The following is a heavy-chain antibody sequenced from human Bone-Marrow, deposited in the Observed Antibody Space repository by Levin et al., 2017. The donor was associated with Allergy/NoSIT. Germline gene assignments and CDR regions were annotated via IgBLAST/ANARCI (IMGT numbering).Heavy chain of an antibody. J-gene: IGHJ4*02. CDR3: AKDQGRSTGPTFDS. Sequence: GGSLRLSCAASGFTLSSYAMSWVRQAPGKGLEWVSGIRGAGTTDYADSVKGRFAISRDSSKNTLYLQMSSLRAEDTAVYYCAKDQGRSTGPTFDSWGQGTLVTVSS. D-gene: IGHD4-11*01. V-gene: IGHV3-23*01. CDR2: IRGAGTT. CDR1: GFTLSSYA.